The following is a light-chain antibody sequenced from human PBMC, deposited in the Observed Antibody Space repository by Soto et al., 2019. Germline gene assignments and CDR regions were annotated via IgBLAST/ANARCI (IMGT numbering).Light chain of an antibody. CDR2: AAS. J-gene: IGKJ1*01. CDR3: QQSYSIRSWT. Sequence: DIQMTQSPSSLSASVGDRVTITCRASQTVGTFLNWYQQRPGRAPNLLIYAASNLPTGVPSRFSRSGSGTDFTLTINSLQPEDFGTYYCQQSYSIRSWTFGQGTKVDIK. V-gene: IGKV1-39*01. CDR1: QTVGTF.